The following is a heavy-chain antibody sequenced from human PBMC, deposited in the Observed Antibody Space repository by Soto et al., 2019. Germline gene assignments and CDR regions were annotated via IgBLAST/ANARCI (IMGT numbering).Heavy chain of an antibody. J-gene: IGHJ3*02. V-gene: IGHV3-23*01. CDR3: AKDCSSTSCPEGSDAFDI. CDR1: GFTFSSYA. Sequence: GGSLRLSCAASGFTFSSYAMSWVRQAPGKGLEWVSAISGNGGSTYYADSVKGRFTISRDNSKNTLYLQMNSLRAEDTAVYYCAKDCSSTSCPEGSDAFDIWGQGTMVTVSS. CDR2: ISGNGGST. D-gene: IGHD2-2*01.